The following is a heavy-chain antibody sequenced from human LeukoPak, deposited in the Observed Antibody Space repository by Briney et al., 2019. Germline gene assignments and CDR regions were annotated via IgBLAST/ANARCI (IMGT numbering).Heavy chain of an antibody. J-gene: IGHJ4*02. CDR1: GFTFSTYG. Sequence: PGRSLRLSCAASGFTFSTYGMHWVRQAPGKGLEWVAVISYDGSNKYYADSVKGRFTISRDNSKNTLYLQMNSLRAEDTAVYYCASPYYYDSGEFHYWGQGTLVTVSS. D-gene: IGHD3-22*01. CDR3: ASPYYYDSGEFHY. CDR2: ISYDGSNK. V-gene: IGHV3-30*03.